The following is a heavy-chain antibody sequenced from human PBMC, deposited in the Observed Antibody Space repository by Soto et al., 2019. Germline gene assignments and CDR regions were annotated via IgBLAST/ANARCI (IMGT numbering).Heavy chain of an antibody. J-gene: IGHJ5*02. D-gene: IGHD3-16*01. V-gene: IGHV4-30-4*01. CDR2: IYDGGRT. CDR1: GGSISTVDYW. CDR3: ARGPWGEKVDP. Sequence: QVQLQESGPGLVKPSQTLSLTCTVSGGSISTVDYWWSWIRQSPDMGLEWIGHIYDGGRTYNNPSLESRFTMSVDTPKGQLPLTLSSVSAADTAVYYWARGPWGEKVDPWGQGTLVTVSS.